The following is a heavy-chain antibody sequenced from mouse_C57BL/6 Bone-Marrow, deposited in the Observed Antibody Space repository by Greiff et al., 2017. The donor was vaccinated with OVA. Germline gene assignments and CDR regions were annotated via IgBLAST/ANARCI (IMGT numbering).Heavy chain of an antibody. CDR3: ARDPNLLLWYFDV. J-gene: IGHJ1*03. D-gene: IGHD1-1*01. CDR1: GFTFSDYY. V-gene: IGHV5-16*01. CDR2: INYDGSST. Sequence: EVNVVESEGGLVQPGRSMKLSCTASGFTFSDYYMAWVRQVQEKGLEWVANINYDGSSTYYLDSLKSRFIISRDNAKNILYLQMSSLKSEDTATYYCARDPNLLLWYFDVWGTGTTVTVSS.